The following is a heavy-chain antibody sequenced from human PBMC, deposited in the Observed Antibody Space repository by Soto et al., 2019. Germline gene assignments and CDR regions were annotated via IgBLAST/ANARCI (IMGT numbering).Heavy chain of an antibody. D-gene: IGHD3-10*01. CDR2: IYWDDDK. Sequence: SGPTLVNPTQTLTLTCTFSGFSLSTXGVGVGWIRQPPGKALEWLALIYWDDDKRYRPSLKSRLTITKDTSKNQVVLTMTNMDPVDTATYYCAHSPYYGSGTLGGYFDYWGQGTLVTSPQ. CDR1: GFSLSTXGVG. V-gene: IGHV2-5*02. CDR3: AHSPYYGSGTLGGYFDY. J-gene: IGHJ4*02.